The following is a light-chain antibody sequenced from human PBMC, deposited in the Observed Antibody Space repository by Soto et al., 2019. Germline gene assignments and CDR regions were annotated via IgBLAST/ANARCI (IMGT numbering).Light chain of an antibody. V-gene: IGKV1-27*01. CDR2: AAS. CDR3: QKYNSAPRT. Sequence: DIQMTQSPSSLSASVGDRVTITCRASQGISNCLAWYQQKPGKVPKLLIYAASTLQSGVPSRFSGSGSGTDFTLTISGLQPEDVAPYYCQKYNSAPRTFGPGTKVDIK. CDR1: QGISNC. J-gene: IGKJ3*01.